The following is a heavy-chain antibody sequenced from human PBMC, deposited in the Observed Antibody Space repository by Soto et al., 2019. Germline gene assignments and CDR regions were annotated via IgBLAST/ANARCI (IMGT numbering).Heavy chain of an antibody. V-gene: IGHV1-69*01. CDR1: GDAFTNYI. Sequence: QVQLVQSGAEVKKPGSSVKVSCKASGDAFTNYIFDWVRQAPGQGLEWMGGIIPMFGTPKYAQTFQDRVTISADVSTGTAYLELASLRFDDTAVYYCARGRDQPPVGLYFDSWGEGTRVTVSS. D-gene: IGHD1-26*01. CDR2: IIPMFGTP. CDR3: ARGRDQPPVGLYFDS. J-gene: IGHJ4*02.